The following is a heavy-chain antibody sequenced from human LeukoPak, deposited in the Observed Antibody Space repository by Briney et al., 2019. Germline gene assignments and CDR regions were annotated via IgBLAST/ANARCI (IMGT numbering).Heavy chain of an antibody. CDR1: GYTLTELS. V-gene: IGHV1-18*01. J-gene: IGHJ4*02. Sequence: ASVKVSCKVSGYTLTELSMHWVRQAPGKGLEWMGWTSAYNGNTNYAQKLQGRVTMTTDTSTSTAYMELRSLRSDDTAVYYCARDSSPYIAAAGTQVAQVDYWGQGTLVTVSS. D-gene: IGHD6-13*01. CDR2: TSAYNGNT. CDR3: ARDSSPYIAAAGTQVAQVDY.